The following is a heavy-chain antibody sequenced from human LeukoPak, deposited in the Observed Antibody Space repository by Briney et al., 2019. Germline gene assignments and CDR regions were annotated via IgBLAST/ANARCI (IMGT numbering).Heavy chain of an antibody. V-gene: IGHV4-59*08. D-gene: IGHD2-2*01. J-gene: IGHJ5*02. CDR1: GGSISSYY. CDR3: ARACSSTSCCGWFDP. CDR2: IYYSGST. Sequence: PSETLSLTCTVSGGSISSYYWSWIRQPPGKGLEWIGHIYYSGSTNHNPSLKSRVTISVDTSKKQFSLKLSSVTAADTAVYYCARACSSTSCCGWFDPWGQGTLVTVSS.